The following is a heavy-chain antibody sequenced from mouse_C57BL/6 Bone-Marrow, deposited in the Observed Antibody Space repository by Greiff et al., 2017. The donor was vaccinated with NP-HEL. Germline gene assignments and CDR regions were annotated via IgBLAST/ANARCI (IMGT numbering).Heavy chain of an antibody. J-gene: IGHJ4*01. D-gene: IGHD1-1*01. CDR2: IDPSDSYT. Sequence: QVQLQQPGAELVMPGASVKLSCKASGYTFTSYWMHWVKQRPGQGLEWIGEIDPSDSYTNYNQKFKGKSTLTVDKSSSKAYMQLNSLTSEDCAVYYCAREGHYGSGCMDFWGQGTSVTVSS. CDR3: AREGHYGSGCMDF. CDR1: GYTFTSYW. V-gene: IGHV1-69*01.